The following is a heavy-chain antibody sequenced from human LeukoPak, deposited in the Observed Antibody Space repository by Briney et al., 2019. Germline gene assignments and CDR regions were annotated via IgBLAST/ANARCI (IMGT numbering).Heavy chain of an antibody. CDR2: ISYDGSNK. J-gene: IGHJ3*02. D-gene: IGHD6-6*01. Sequence: GRSLRLSCAASGFTFSSYGMHWVRQAPGRGLEWVAVISYDGSNKYYADSVKGRFTISRDNSKNTLYLQMNSLRAEDTAVYYCAKDHHLGAPTEDIWGQGTMVTVSS. V-gene: IGHV3-30*18. CDR3: AKDHHLGAPTEDI. CDR1: GFTFSSYG.